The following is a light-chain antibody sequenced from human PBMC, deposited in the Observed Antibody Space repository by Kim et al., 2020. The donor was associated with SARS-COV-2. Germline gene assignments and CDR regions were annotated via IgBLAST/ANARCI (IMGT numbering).Light chain of an antibody. Sequence: VSPGQTASITCSGDKLGDKYACWYQQKPGQSPVLVIYRDSKRPSGIPERFSGSNSGNTATLTISGTQAMDEADYYCQAWDSSTKVFGTGTKVTVL. V-gene: IGLV3-1*01. CDR1: KLGDKY. CDR2: RDS. J-gene: IGLJ1*01. CDR3: QAWDSSTKV.